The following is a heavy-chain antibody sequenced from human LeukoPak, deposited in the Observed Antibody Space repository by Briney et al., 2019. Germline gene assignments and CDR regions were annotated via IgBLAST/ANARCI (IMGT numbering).Heavy chain of an antibody. J-gene: IGHJ4*02. CDR3: ARGYSSSWYGEYFDY. CDR1: GFTFSSYA. Sequence: PGGSLRLSCAASGFTFSSYAMHWVRQAPGKGLEWVAVISYDGSNKYYADSVKGRFTISRDNSKNTLYLQMNSLRAEDTAVYYCARGYSSSWYGEYFDYWGQGTLVTVSS. V-gene: IGHV3-30-3*01. D-gene: IGHD6-13*01. CDR2: ISYDGSNK.